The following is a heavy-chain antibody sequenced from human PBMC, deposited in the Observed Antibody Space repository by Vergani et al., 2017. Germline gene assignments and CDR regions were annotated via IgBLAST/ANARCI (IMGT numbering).Heavy chain of an antibody. CDR2: ISWNSCSI. D-gene: IGHD2-2*01. CDR1: GFTFDDYA. J-gene: IGHJ4*02. Sequence: EVPLVESGGCLVQPGRSLRLSCAASGFTFDDYAMHWVRQAPGKGLEWVSGISWNSCSIGYADSGKGRFTISRDNSKNSLYLQMNSLRAEDTALYYCAKDGGCSSTSCCFFDYWGQGTLVTVSS. V-gene: IGHV3-9*01. CDR3: AKDGGCSSTSCCFFDY.